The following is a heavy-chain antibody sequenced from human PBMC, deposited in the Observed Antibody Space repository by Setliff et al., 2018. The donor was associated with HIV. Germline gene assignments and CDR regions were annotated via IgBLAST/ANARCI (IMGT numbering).Heavy chain of an antibody. J-gene: IGHJ4*02. D-gene: IGHD3-22*01. CDR3: ARDYYDSSGASCYDLDY. Sequence: ASVKVSCKASGYTFTGYYMHWVRQAPGQGLEWMGWINPNNGGTNYAQKFQGRVTMTRDTSISTAYMELSRLRSDDTAVYYCARDYYDSSGASCYDLDYWGQGTLVTVSS. V-gene: IGHV1-2*02. CDR1: GYTFTGYY. CDR2: INPNNGGT.